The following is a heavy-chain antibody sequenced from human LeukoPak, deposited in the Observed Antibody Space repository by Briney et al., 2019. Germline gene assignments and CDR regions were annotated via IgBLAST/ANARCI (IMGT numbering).Heavy chain of an antibody. CDR3: AAHRTYYPFDY. CDR1: GGSISSDTFH. J-gene: IGHJ4*02. V-gene: IGHV4-39*01. Sequence: RASETLSLTCTVSGGSISSDTFHWGWIRQPPGKGLEWIGTISYSGSTNYKASLRGRITMSRDTSKNQFSLGVSSVTAADTAVYYCAAHRTYYPFDYWGQGNLVTVSS. D-gene: IGHD1-26*01. CDR2: ISYSGST.